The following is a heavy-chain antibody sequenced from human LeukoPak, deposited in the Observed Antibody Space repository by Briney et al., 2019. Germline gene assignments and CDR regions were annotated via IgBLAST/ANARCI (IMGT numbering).Heavy chain of an antibody. D-gene: IGHD1-26*01. CDR1: GYTFTSYA. J-gene: IGHJ4*02. V-gene: IGHV1-3*03. Sequence: GASVTVSCKASGYTFTSYAMHWVRQAPGQRLEWMGWINAGNGNTKYSQEFQGRVTITRDTSASTAYMELSSLRSEDMAVYYCARGSAREGELVDYWGQGTLVTVSS. CDR2: INAGNGNT. CDR3: ARGSAREGELVDY.